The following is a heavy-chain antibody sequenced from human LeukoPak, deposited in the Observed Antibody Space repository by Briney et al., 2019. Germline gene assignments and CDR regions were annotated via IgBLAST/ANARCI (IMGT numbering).Heavy chain of an antibody. V-gene: IGHV4-34*01. CDR2: INRSGST. D-gene: IGHD3-22*01. CDR3: ARRRITMIVVVHGFDY. CDR1: GGSFSGYY. J-gene: IGHJ4*02. Sequence: PSETLSLTCAVYGGSFSGYYWSWIRQPPGKGLEWIGEINRSGSTNYNPSLKSRVTISVDTSKNQFSLKLSSVTAADTAVYYCARRRITMIVVVHGFDYWGQGTLVTVSS.